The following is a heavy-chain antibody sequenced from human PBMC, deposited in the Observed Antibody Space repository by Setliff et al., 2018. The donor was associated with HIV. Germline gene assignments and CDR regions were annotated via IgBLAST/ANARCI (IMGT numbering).Heavy chain of an antibody. CDR2: MNPNSGNT. CDR1: GYTFTSYD. Sequence: GASVKVSCKASGYTFTSYDINWVRQATGQGLEWMGWMNPNSGNTGYAQKFQGRVTMTRTTSISTAYMELSSLRSEDTAVYYCASGAYYGSGSYYRDWDYGMDVWGQGTTVTVSS. D-gene: IGHD3-10*01. V-gene: IGHV1-8*01. J-gene: IGHJ6*02. CDR3: ASGAYYGSGSYYRDWDYGMDV.